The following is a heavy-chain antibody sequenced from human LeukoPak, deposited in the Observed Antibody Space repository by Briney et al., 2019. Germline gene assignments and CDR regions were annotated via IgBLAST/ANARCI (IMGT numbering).Heavy chain of an antibody. D-gene: IGHD3-22*01. Sequence: SETLSLTCTDSGGSISGYYWSWIRQPPGKGLEWIGHIYYSGSTNYTPSPKSRVTISLDTSKSQFSLRLSAVTAADTAVYYCARAPGSGYGSEHFDYWGQGALRSPS. J-gene: IGHJ4*02. CDR3: ARAPGSGYGSEHFDY. CDR1: GGSISGYY. CDR2: IYYSGST. V-gene: IGHV4-59*01.